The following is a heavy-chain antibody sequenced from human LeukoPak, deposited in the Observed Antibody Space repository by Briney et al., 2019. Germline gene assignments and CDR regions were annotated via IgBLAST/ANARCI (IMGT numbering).Heavy chain of an antibody. V-gene: IGHV3-23*01. CDR3: AKDLTIAAAGIFDY. CDR2: ISGGGGST. D-gene: IGHD6-13*01. CDR1: GFTFTSYS. Sequence: GGSLRLSCAASGFTFTSYSMNWVRQAPGKGLEWVSTISGGGGSTYYADSVKGRFTISRDNSKNTLYLQMNSLRAEDTAVYYCAKDLTIAAAGIFDYWGQGTLVTVSS. J-gene: IGHJ4*02.